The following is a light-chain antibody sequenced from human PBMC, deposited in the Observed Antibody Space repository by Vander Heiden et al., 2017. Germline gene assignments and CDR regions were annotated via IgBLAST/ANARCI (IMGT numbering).Light chain of an antibody. CDR3: RSYDSGLSGYV. CDR1: SSKIGAGYD. Sequence: QSVPTRPPSVSGATGQRVTISSTGGSSKIGAGYDVRWYQQLPRTAPTLLIYGNGNRPSAVPDRFSCSKSCTSASLAITGLQAEDEADYYCRSYDSGLSGYVFGTGTKVTVL. J-gene: IGLJ1*01. V-gene: IGLV1-40*01. CDR2: GNG.